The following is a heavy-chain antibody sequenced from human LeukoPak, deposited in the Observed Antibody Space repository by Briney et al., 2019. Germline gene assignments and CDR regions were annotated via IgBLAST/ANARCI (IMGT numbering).Heavy chain of an antibody. V-gene: IGHV3-30*02. CDR3: AKGKWGLTINNFDV. CDR2: IQHDGSNQ. D-gene: IGHD3-9*01. Sequence: GGSLRLSCAAPGFSFSGYGMHWVRQAPGKGLEWVAYIQHDGSNQQYADSVKGRFSISRDTSKNMLYLQMNSLRAEDTAVYYCAKGKWGLTINNFDVWGQGTMVTVSS. J-gene: IGHJ3*01. CDR1: GFSFSGYG.